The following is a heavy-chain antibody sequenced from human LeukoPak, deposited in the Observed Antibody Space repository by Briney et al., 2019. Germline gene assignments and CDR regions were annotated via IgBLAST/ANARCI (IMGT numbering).Heavy chain of an antibody. CDR1: GYTLTELS. V-gene: IGHV1-24*01. Sequence: ASVKVSCKVSGYTLTELSMHWVRQAPGKGLVWMGGFDPEDGETIYAQKFQGRVTMTEDTSTDTAYMELSSLRSEDTAVYYCAARDFWSGYSDYWGQGTLVTVSS. CDR3: AARDFWSGYSDY. CDR2: FDPEDGET. D-gene: IGHD3-3*01. J-gene: IGHJ4*02.